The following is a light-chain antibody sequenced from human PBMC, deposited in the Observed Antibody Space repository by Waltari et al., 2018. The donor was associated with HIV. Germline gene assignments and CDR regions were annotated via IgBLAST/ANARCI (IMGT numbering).Light chain of an antibody. J-gene: IGKJ4*01. Sequence: DIQMTQSPSSLSASVGDRVTITCRASQGISNYLAWYQQKPGKVPKLLIYAASTLRSGVPSRFSGSGSGTDFTLTISSLQPEDVASFYCQKYNSDPLTFGGGTKVEIK. CDR2: AAS. V-gene: IGKV1-27*01. CDR3: QKYNSDPLT. CDR1: QGISNY.